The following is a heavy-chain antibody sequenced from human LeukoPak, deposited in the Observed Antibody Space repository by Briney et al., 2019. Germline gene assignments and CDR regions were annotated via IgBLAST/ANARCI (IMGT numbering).Heavy chain of an antibody. V-gene: IGHV4-34*01. CDR2: INHSGST. Sequence: PSETLSLTCAVYGGSFSGYYWSWIRQPPGKGLEWIGEINHSGSTNYNPSLKSRVTISVDKSKNQFSLKLSSVTAADTAVYYCARAVGYSYGPPDYWGQGTLVTVSS. CDR3: ARAVGYSYGPPDY. D-gene: IGHD5-18*01. J-gene: IGHJ4*02. CDR1: GGSFSGYY.